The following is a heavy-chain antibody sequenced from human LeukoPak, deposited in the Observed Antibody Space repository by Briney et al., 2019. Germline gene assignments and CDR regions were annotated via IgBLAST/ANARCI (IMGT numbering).Heavy chain of an antibody. CDR2: IYYSGNT. Sequence: SETLSLTCAVYGGSFSGYYWGWIRQPPGKGLEWIGNIYYSGNTYYNPSLKSRVTISVDTSNNQFSLRLSSVTAADTAVYYCARDPASAGSDYWGQGTLVTVSS. D-gene: IGHD6-13*01. CDR1: GGSFSGYY. CDR3: ARDPASAGSDY. J-gene: IGHJ4*02. V-gene: IGHV4-34*11.